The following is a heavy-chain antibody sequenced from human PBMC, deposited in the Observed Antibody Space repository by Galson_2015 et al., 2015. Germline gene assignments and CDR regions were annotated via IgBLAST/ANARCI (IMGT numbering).Heavy chain of an antibody. J-gene: IGHJ4*02. CDR1: GFTFSSYA. D-gene: IGHD3-10*01. Sequence: SLRLSCAASGFTFSSYAMSWVRQAPGKGLEWVSAISGSGGSTYYADSVKGRFTISRDNSKNTLYLQMNSLRAEDTAVYYCAKSASGSGSYYSLPDYWGQGTLVTVSS. CDR2: ISGSGGST. CDR3: AKSASGSGSYYSLPDY. V-gene: IGHV3-23*01.